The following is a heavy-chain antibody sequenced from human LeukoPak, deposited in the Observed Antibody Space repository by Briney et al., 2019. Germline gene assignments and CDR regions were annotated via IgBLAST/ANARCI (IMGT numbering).Heavy chain of an antibody. D-gene: IGHD4-23*01. CDR1: GYTFISYG. CDR2: ISSYSGNT. CDR3: ARDTTVVTPDGFDI. V-gene: IGHV1-18*01. J-gene: IGHJ3*02. Sequence: ASVKVSRKASGYTFISYGISWVRQAPGQGLEWMGWISSYSGNTNYAQKLQGRVTMTTDTSTNTAYMELRSLRSDDTAVYYCARDTTVVTPDGFDIWGQGTMVTVSS.